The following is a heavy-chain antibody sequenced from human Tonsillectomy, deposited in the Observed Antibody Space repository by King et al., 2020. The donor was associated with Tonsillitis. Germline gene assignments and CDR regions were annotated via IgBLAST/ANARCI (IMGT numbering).Heavy chain of an antibody. CDR1: GFTFGDYA. J-gene: IGHJ6*02. D-gene: IGHD3-10*01. Sequence: DVQLVESGGGLVKPGRSLRLSCTASGFTFGDYAMSWFRQAPGKGLEWVGCIRSKAYGGTTEYAASVKGRFTISRDDSKSIAYLQMNSLKTEDTTVYYCTSDAGTGRGYSRMDVWGQGTTVTVSS. CDR2: IRSKAYGGTT. CDR3: TSDAGTGRGYSRMDV. V-gene: IGHV3-49*05.